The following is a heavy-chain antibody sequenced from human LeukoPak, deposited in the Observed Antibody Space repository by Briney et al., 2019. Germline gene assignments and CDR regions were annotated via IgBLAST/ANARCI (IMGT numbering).Heavy chain of an antibody. J-gene: IGHJ5*02. CDR1: GGSISSSSYY. V-gene: IGHV4-39*07. CDR3: ARSYSSSWSSNWFDP. Sequence: SETLSLTCTVSGGSISSSSYYWGWIRQPPGKGLEWIGSIYYSGSTYYNPSLKSRVTISVDTSKNQFSLKLSFVTAADTAVYYCARSYSSSWSSNWFDPWGQGTLVTVSS. CDR2: IYYSGST. D-gene: IGHD6-13*01.